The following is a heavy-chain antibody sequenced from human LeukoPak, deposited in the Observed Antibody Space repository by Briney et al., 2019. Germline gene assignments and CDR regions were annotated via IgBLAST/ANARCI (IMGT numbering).Heavy chain of an antibody. CDR2: ITFSSSHI. D-gene: IGHD2-21*01. CDR3: TSSHGDSYFEN. J-gene: IGHJ4*02. Sequence: GGSLRLSCAASGFTFSGYVMTWVRQAPGKGLECVSSITFSSSHIYYADSVKGRFTISRDNTKDSLYLQMNSLRAEDTAVYYCTSSHGDSYFENWGQGTLVTVSS. CDR1: GFTFSGYV. V-gene: IGHV3-21*01.